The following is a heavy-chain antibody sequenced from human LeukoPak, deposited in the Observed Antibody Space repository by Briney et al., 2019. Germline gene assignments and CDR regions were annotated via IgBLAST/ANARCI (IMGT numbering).Heavy chain of an antibody. CDR2: ISGSGGST. Sequence: GGSLRLSCAASGFTFSSYAMSWVRQAPGKGLEWVSAISGSGGSTYYADSVKGRFTISRDNSKNTLYLQMNSLRAEDTAVYYCAKGYYYDSGAYYPNDAFDIWGQGTMVTVSS. D-gene: IGHD3-22*01. V-gene: IGHV3-23*01. CDR3: AKGYYYDSGAYYPNDAFDI. J-gene: IGHJ3*02. CDR1: GFTFSSYA.